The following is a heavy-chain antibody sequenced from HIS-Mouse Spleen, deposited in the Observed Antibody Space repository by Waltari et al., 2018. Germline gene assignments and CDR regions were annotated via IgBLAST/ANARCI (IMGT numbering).Heavy chain of an antibody. Sequence: EVQLVESGGGLVQPGGSLRLSCAASGFTFGSYWMHWVRQAPGKGLVWVSRINSDGSSTSYADSVKGRFTISRDNAKNTLYLQMNSLRAEDTAVYYCAREDYYDSSGYYLFDYWGQGTLVTVSS. D-gene: IGHD3-22*01. CDR2: INSDGSST. CDR1: GFTFGSYW. J-gene: IGHJ4*02. V-gene: IGHV3-74*01. CDR3: AREDYYDSSGYYLFDY.